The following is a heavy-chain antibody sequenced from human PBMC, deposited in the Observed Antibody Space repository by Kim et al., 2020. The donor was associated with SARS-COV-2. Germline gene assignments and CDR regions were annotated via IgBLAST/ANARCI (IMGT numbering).Heavy chain of an antibody. J-gene: IGHJ4*02. CDR3: ARVWAPTSYYDISGPWYFDY. D-gene: IGHD3-22*01. Sequence: ASVKVSCKASGYTFTGYYMNWVRQAPGQGFEWMGWINPNSGGTNYAQKFQGRATMTRDTSISTAYMELSRLTSDDTAVYYCARVWAPTSYYDISGPWYFDYWGQGSLVTVSS. CDR1: GYTFTGYY. CDR2: INPNSGGT. V-gene: IGHV1-2*02.